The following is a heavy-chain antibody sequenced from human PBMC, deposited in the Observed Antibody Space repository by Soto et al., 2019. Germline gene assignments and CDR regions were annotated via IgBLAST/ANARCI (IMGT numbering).Heavy chain of an antibody. Sequence: PSETLSLTCTVSGGSISSYYWSWIRQPPGKGLEWIGYIYYSGSTNYNPSLKSRVTISVDTSKNQFSLKLSSVTAADTAVYYCASSGVATVTTNMGEYFQHWGQGTLVTVSS. J-gene: IGHJ1*01. D-gene: IGHD4-17*01. CDR1: GGSISSYY. CDR2: IYYSGST. CDR3: ASSGVATVTTNMGEYFQH. V-gene: IGHV4-59*01.